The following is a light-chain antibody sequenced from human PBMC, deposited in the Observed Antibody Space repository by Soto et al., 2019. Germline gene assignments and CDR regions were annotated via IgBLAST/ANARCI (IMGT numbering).Light chain of an antibody. CDR1: QSISSW. CDR3: QQYNSYSRFT. Sequence: DIQMTQSPSTLSASVGDRVTITCRASQSISSWLAWYQQKPGKAPKLLIYDASSLESGVPSRFSGSGSGTEFTLTISSLQPDDFATYYCQQYNSYSRFTFDPGTKVDIK. CDR2: DAS. J-gene: IGKJ3*01. V-gene: IGKV1-5*01.